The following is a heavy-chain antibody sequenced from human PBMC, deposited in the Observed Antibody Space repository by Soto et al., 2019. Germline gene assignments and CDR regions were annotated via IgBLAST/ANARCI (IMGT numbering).Heavy chain of an antibody. V-gene: IGHV3-33*01. CDR1: GFTFSSYG. CDR3: ARSYMGQDPGAFDF. CDR2: IWYDGSNK. Sequence: GGSLKLSCAAPGFTFSSYGMHWVRQAPGKGLEWVAVIWYDGSNKYYADSVKGRFTISRDNSKNTLYLQMNSLRAEDTAVYYCARSYMGQDPGAFDFWGRGTLVT. D-gene: IGHD3-16*01. J-gene: IGHJ3*01.